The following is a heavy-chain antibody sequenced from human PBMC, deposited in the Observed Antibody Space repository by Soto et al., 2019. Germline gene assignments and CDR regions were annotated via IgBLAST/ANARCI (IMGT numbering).Heavy chain of an antibody. Sequence: GGSLRLSCAASGSTFNTHAMSWVRQAPGQGLEWVSAISGSGFSTYYADSVKGRFSISSDSSKNTLFLQMNSLRADDTAVYFCATFTFGRPFDTWGQGTMVTVSS. CDR3: ATFTFGRPFDT. V-gene: IGHV3-23*01. D-gene: IGHD3-16*01. CDR1: GSTFNTHA. J-gene: IGHJ3*02. CDR2: ISGSGFST.